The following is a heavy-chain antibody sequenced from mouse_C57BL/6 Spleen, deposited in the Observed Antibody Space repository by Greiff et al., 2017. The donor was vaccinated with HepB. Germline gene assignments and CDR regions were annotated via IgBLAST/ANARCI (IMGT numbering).Heavy chain of an antibody. D-gene: IGHD2-3*01. CDR2: INPNNGGT. V-gene: IGHV1-26*01. CDR3: AREGHDYVDY. J-gene: IGHJ2*01. CDR1: GYTFTDYY. Sequence: EVKLQQSGPELVKPGASVKISCKASGYTFTDYYMNWVKQSHGKSLEWIGDINPNNGGTSYNQKFKGKATLTVDKSSSTAYMELRSLTSEDSAVYYCAREGHDYVDYWGQGTTLTVSS.